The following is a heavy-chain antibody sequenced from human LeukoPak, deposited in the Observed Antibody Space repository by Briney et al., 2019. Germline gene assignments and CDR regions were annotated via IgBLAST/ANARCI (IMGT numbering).Heavy chain of an antibody. CDR3: ASLTAAGNNWFDP. V-gene: IGHV4-34*01. J-gene: IGHJ5*02. Sequence: PSETLSLTCAVYGGSFSGYYWSWIRQPPGEGLEWIGEINHSGSTNYNPSLKSRVTISVDTSKNQFSLKLSSVTAADTAVYYCASLTAAGNNWFDPWGQGTLVTVSS. CDR2: INHSGST. D-gene: IGHD6-13*01. CDR1: GGSFSGYY.